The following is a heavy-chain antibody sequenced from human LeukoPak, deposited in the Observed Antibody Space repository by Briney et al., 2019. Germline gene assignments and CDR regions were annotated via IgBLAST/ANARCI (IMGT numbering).Heavy chain of an antibody. CDR2: MSSGSSAI. V-gene: IGHV3-11*04. D-gene: IGHD5-24*01. J-gene: IGHJ3*02. CDR3: ARVYRDGMNFDI. CDR1: GFTFSDYY. Sequence: GGSLRLSCAASGFTFSDYYMSWIRQARGKGLEWVSIMSSGSSAIFSADALKGRFTISRDDAKSSLYLQMNGLRAEDTAVYYCARVYRDGMNFDIWGQGTMVTVSS.